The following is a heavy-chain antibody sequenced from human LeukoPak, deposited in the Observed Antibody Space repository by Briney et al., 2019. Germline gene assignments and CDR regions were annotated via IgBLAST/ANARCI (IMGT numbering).Heavy chain of an antibody. J-gene: IGHJ4*02. CDR3: AKDLLRLRYFDWLSPDYYFDY. CDR2: ISWNSGSI. Sequence: GGSLRLSCAASGFTFDDYAMHWVRQAPGKGLEWVSGISWNSGSIGYADSVKGRFTISRDNAKNSLYLQMNSLRAEDTAVYYCAKDLLRLRYFDWLSPDYYFDYWGQGTLVTVSS. V-gene: IGHV3-9*01. CDR1: GFTFDDYA. D-gene: IGHD3-9*01.